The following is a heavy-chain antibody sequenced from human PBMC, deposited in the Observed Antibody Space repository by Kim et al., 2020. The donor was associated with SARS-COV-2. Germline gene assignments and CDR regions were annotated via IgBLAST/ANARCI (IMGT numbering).Heavy chain of an antibody. CDR2: IYTSGST. Sequence: SETLSLTCTVSGGSISSYYWSWIRQPAEKGLEWIGRIYTSGSTNYNPSLKSRVTMSVDTSKNQFSLKLSSVTAADTAVYYCAGSGFEYYYYYGMDVWGQGTTVTVSS. CDR3: AGSGFEYYYYYGMDV. J-gene: IGHJ6*02. V-gene: IGHV4-4*07. D-gene: IGHD3-3*01. CDR1: GGSISSYY.